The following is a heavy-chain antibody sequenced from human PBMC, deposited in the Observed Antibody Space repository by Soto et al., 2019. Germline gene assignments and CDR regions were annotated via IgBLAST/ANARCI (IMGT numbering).Heavy chain of an antibody. Sequence: SERLSPASPVSSRSISSYYWSWIRQPAGKGLEWIGRIYTSGSSTYNPSLKSRVTMSVDTSKNQFSLKLSSGTASDTAVYYCARNYPWGIFDYWGQGTLVTVSS. CDR1: SRSISSYY. D-gene: IGHD3-16*01. CDR2: IYTSGSS. V-gene: IGHV4-4*07. J-gene: IGHJ4*02. CDR3: ARNYPWGIFDY.